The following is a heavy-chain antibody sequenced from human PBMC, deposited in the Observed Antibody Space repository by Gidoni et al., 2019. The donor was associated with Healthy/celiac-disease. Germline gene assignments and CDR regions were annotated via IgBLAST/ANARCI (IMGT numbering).Heavy chain of an antibody. CDR3: AKDIFPGATDAFDI. V-gene: IGHV3-43*01. J-gene: IGHJ3*02. CDR2: ISGDGGST. CDR1: RFTFDDYT. Sequence: EVQLVESGGVVVQPGGSLRLSCSASRFTFDDYTMHLVRQAPGKGLEWVSLISGDGGSTDYADSVKGRFTISRDNSKNSLYLQMNSLRTEDTALYYCAKDIFPGATDAFDIWGQGTMVTVSS. D-gene: IGHD1-26*01.